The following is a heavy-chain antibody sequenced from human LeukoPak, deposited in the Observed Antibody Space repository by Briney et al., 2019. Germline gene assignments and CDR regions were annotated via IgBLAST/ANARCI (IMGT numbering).Heavy chain of an antibody. J-gene: IGHJ4*02. CDR1: GYTFTSYY. CDR3: ARGRSYTQFDY. V-gene: IGHV1-46*01. Sequence: ASXXVSCKASGYTFTSYYMHWVRQAPGQGLEWMGIINPSGGSTNYAQKLQGRVTMTTDTSTSTAYMELRRLRSDETAVYYCARGRSYTQFDYWGQGTLVTVSS. CDR2: INPSGGST. D-gene: IGHD1-26*01.